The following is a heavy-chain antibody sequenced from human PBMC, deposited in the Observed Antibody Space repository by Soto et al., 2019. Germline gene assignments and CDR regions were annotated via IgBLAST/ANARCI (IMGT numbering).Heavy chain of an antibody. J-gene: IGHJ6*02. CDR1: GGTFSSYA. CDR3: AKWWFGELRRKYGMDV. V-gene: IGHV1-69*13. D-gene: IGHD3-10*01. Sequence: GASVKVSCKASGGTFSSYAISWVRQAPGQGLEWMGGIIPIFGTANYAQKFQGRVTITADESTSTAYMELSSLRSEDTAVYYCAKWWFGELRRKYGMDVWGQGTTVTVSS. CDR2: IIPIFGTA.